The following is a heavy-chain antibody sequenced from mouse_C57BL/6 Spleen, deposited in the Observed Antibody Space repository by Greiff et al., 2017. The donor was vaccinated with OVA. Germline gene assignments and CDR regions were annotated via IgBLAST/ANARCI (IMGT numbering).Heavy chain of an antibody. V-gene: IGHV3-6*01. J-gene: IGHJ2*01. CDR3: ARVYYGSSYVPYFDY. CDR1: GYSITSGYY. D-gene: IGHD1-1*01. CDR2: ISYDGSN. Sequence: VQLQQSGPGLVKPSQSLSLTCSVTGYSITSGYYWNWIRQFPGNKLEWMGYISYDGSNKYNPSLKNRISITRDTSKNQFFLKLNSVTTEDTATYYCARVYYGSSYVPYFDYWGQGTTLTVSS.